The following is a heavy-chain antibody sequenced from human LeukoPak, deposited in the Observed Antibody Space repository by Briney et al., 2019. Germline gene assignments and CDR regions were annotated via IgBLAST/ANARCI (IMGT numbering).Heavy chain of an antibody. D-gene: IGHD3-16*01. Sequence: PGGSLRLSCAGSGFAFGTYAMSWVRQAPGMGLEWVSSISANGQATYYADSVKGRFTTSRDNAKNTLFLHINSLRAEDTGVYYCVRDNLEWGSVFDYWGQGTLVTVSS. CDR1: GFAFGTYA. CDR2: ISANGQAT. CDR3: VRDNLEWGSVFDY. V-gene: IGHV3-23*01. J-gene: IGHJ4*02.